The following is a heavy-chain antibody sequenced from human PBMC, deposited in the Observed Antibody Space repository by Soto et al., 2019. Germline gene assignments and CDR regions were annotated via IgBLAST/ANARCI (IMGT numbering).Heavy chain of an antibody. CDR3: ARATYYYDSSGYYGDAFDI. CDR2: IYPGDSDT. V-gene: IGHV5-51*01. CDR1: GYSFTSYW. D-gene: IGHD3-22*01. J-gene: IGHJ3*02. Sequence: LGESLKISCKGSGYSFTSYWIGWVRQMPGKGLEWMGIIYPGDSDTRYSPSFQGQVTISAAKSISTAYLQWSSLKASDTAMYYCARATYYYDSSGYYGDAFDIWCQGTMVTV.